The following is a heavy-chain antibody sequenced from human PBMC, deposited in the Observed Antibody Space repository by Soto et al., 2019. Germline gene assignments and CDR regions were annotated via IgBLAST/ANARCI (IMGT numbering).Heavy chain of an antibody. D-gene: IGHD6-13*01. CDR2: ISYDGSNK. CDR1: GFTFSSYA. V-gene: IGHV3-30*04. Sequence: GGSLRLSCAASGFTFSSYAMHWVRQAPGKGLEWVAVISYDGSNKYYADSVKGRFTISRDNSKNTLYLQMNSLRAEDTAVYYCARDYVIAAAGTYYYYYYGMDVWGQGTTVTVSS. J-gene: IGHJ6*02. CDR3: ARDYVIAAAGTYYYYYYGMDV.